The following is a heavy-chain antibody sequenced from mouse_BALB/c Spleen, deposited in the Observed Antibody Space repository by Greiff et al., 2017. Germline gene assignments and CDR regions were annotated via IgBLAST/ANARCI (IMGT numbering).Heavy chain of an antibody. CDR2: IYPGNSDT. Sequence: VQLQQSGTVLARPGASVKMSCKASGYTFTSYWMHWVKQRPGQGLEWIGAIYPGNSDTSYNQKFKGKAKLTAVTSTSTAYMELSSLTNEDSAVYYCTRGAIYYGNYFDYWGQGTTLTVSS. CDR3: TRGAIYYGNYFDY. CDR1: GYTFTSYW. V-gene: IGHV1-5*01. D-gene: IGHD2-1*01. J-gene: IGHJ2*01.